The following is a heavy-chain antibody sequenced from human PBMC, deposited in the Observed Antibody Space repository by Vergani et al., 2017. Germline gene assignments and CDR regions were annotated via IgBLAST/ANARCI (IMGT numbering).Heavy chain of an antibody. Sequence: QVQLVQSGAEVKKPGSSVKVSCKASGGTFSSYAISWVRQAPGQGLEWMGGIIPIFGTANYAQKFQGRVTITADESTSTAYMELSSLRSEDTAVYYCARKGGNSSSWYGVGYYYYYMDVWGKGTTVTVSS. D-gene: IGHD6-13*01. J-gene: IGHJ6*03. CDR1: GGTFSSYA. V-gene: IGHV1-69*01. CDR2: IIPIFGTA. CDR3: ARKGGNSSSWYGVGYYYYYMDV.